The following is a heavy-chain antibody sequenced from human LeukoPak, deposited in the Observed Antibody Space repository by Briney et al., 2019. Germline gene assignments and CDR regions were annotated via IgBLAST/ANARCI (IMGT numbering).Heavy chain of an antibody. CDR2: INHNGNVN. Sequence: GGSLRLSCAASGFTFSSYAMYWVRQAPGKGLEWVASINHNGNVNYYVDSVKGRFTISRDNAKSSLYLQMSNLRAEDTAVYFCARGGGLDVWGQGATVTVSS. V-gene: IGHV3-7*03. J-gene: IGHJ6*02. CDR1: GFTFSSYA. D-gene: IGHD3-16*01. CDR3: ARGGGLDV.